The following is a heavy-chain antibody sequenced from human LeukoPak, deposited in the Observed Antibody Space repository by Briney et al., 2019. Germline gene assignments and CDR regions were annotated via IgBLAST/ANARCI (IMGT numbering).Heavy chain of an antibody. Sequence: PSKTLSLTCAVSGGSISSSNWWSWVRQPPGKGLEWIGEIYHSGSTNYNPSLKSRVTISVDKSKNQFSLKLSSVTAADTAVYYCARAMTTVTTLCWFDPWGQGTLVTVSS. J-gene: IGHJ5*02. CDR2: IYHSGST. CDR3: ARAMTTVTTLCWFDP. D-gene: IGHD4-17*01. CDR1: GGSISSSNW. V-gene: IGHV4-4*02.